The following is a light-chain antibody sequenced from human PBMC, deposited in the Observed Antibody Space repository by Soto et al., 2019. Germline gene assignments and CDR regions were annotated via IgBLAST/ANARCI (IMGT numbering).Light chain of an antibody. CDR1: QDISSY. V-gene: IGKV1-9*01. J-gene: IGKJ4*01. Sequence: DIQLTQSPSFLSASVGDRVTITCRASQDISSYLAWYQQKPGKAPKLLIYAASTLQSGVPSRFSGSGSGTEFTLTISSLQPEDFATYYCQHLNTHPLTFGGGTKVEIK. CDR2: AAS. CDR3: QHLNTHPLT.